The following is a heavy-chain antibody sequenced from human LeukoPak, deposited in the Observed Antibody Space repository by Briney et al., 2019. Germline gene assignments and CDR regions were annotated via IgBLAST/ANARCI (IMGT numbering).Heavy chain of an antibody. CDR3: AREGRFLEWLPYHIDY. D-gene: IGHD3-3*01. CDR1: GFTFSSYS. CDR2: ISSSSSYI. Sequence: PGGSLRLSCAASGFTFSSYSMNWVRQAPGKGLDWVSSISSSSSYIYYADSVKGRFTISRDNAKNSLYLQMNRLRAEDTAVYYCAREGRFLEWLPYHIDYWGQGTLVTVSS. J-gene: IGHJ4*02. V-gene: IGHV3-21*01.